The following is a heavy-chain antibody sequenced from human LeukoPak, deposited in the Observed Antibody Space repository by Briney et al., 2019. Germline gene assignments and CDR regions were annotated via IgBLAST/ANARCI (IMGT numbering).Heavy chain of an antibody. CDR2: IRYDGNLQ. V-gene: IGHV3-30*02. Sequence: GGSLTLSRAASGFIFSNYGFHWVRQAPGKGLEWVAVIRYDGNLQYHADSVKGRFTVSKDNFKDTLYLHMNGLRPEDSAVYYCSREASEAFDIWGQGSMVTVS. CDR3: SREASEAFDI. CDR1: GFIFSNYG. J-gene: IGHJ3*02.